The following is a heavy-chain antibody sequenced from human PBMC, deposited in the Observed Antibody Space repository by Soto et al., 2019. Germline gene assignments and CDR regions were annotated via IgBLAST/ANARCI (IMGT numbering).Heavy chain of an antibody. V-gene: IGHV4-31*03. J-gene: IGHJ4*02. CDR1: GGSLRSSGYY. CDR2: IYYSGST. Sequence: PXETLSLTCTVSGGSLRSSGYYWNWIRQHPGKGLEWIGYIYYSGSTYYNPSLKSRVIISVDTSKNQFSLKLTSVTAADTAVYYWARASVTGGNFDYWGQGTLVTVSS. D-gene: IGHD3-16*01. CDR3: ARASVTGGNFDY.